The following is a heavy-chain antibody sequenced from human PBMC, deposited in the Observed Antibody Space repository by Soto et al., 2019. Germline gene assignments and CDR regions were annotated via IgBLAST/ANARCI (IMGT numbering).Heavy chain of an antibody. D-gene: IGHD6-19*01. J-gene: IGHJ4*02. CDR3: VRGRIKVAGGCVE. CDR1: GFSFSTHN. CDR2: ISSSGSTI. V-gene: IGHV3-48*01. Sequence: VQLVESGGDSVQPGGPLRLSCAASGFSFSTHNMNWVRQAPGKGLEWVSSISSSGSTIYYADSVKGRFTMSRDNAKNSLYLQMNSLRAEDTAVYYCVRGRIKVAGGCVEWGQGTLVTVSS.